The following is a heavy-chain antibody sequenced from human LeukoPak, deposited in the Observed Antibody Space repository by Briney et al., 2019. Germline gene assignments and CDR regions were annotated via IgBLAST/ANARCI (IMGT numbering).Heavy chain of an antibody. V-gene: IGHV4-39*07. CDR1: GGSISSSSYY. CDR2: IYYSGST. J-gene: IGHJ6*02. Sequence: PSETLSLTCTVSGGSISSSSYYWGWIRQPPGKGLEWIGSIYYSGSTYYNPSLKSRVTISVDTSKNQFSLKLSSVTAADTAVYYCARGPPLGMDVWGQGTTVTVSS. CDR3: ARGPPLGMDV.